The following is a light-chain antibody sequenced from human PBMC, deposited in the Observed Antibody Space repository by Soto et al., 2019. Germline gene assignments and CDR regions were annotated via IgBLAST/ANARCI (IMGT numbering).Light chain of an antibody. J-gene: IGLJ2*01. V-gene: IGLV1-44*01. Sequence: QSVLTQPPSASGTPGQGVTISCSGSRSNIGSNTVNWYQHLPGTAPQLLIYSNNQRPSGVPDRFSGSKSGTSASLAISGLQSEDEADYYCAAWDDSLNGPGVVFGGGTKLTVL. CDR1: RSNIGSNT. CDR2: SNN. CDR3: AAWDDSLNGPGVV.